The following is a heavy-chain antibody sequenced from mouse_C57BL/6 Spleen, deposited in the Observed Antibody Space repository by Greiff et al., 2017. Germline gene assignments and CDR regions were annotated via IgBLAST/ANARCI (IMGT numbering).Heavy chain of an antibody. D-gene: IGHD1-2*01. J-gene: IGHJ2*01. CDR2: IDPNSGGT. CDR3: ERPGSIKLPYFDY. V-gene: IGHV1-72*01. CDR1: GYTFTSYW. Sequence: VQLQQPGAELVKPGASVKLSCKASGYTFTSYWMHWVKQRPGRGLEWIGRIDPNSGGTKYNEKFKSKATLTVDKPSSTAYMQLSSLTSEDSAVYDCERPGSIKLPYFDYWGQGTTLTVSS.